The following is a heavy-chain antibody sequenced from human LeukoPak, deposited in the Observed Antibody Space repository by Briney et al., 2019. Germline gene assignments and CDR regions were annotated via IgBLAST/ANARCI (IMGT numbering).Heavy chain of an antibody. Sequence: GGSLGLSCAASGFTFSDYYMSWIRQAPGKGLEWVSYISSSGSTIYYADSAKGRFTISRDNAKNSLYLQMNSLRAEDTAVYYCARDFHYYYMDVWGKGTTVTVSS. V-gene: IGHV3-11*01. CDR2: ISSSGSTI. CDR1: GFTFSDYY. J-gene: IGHJ6*03. D-gene: IGHD2/OR15-2a*01. CDR3: ARDFHYYYMDV.